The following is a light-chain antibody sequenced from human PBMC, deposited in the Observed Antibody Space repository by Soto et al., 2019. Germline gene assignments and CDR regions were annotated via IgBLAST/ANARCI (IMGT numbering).Light chain of an antibody. J-gene: IGKJ4*01. CDR1: QGISSY. V-gene: IGKV1-9*01. CDR3: QQLNSYPLP. Sequence: DIQLTQSPSFLSASVGDRVTITCRASQGISSYLAWYQQKPGKAPNLLIYVASTLQSGVPSRFSGSGSGTEFTLTISSLQPEDFATYYCQQLNSYPLPFGGGTTVEI. CDR2: VAS.